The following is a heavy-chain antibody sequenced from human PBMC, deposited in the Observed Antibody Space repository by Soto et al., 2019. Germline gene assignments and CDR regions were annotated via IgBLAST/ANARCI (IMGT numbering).Heavy chain of an antibody. V-gene: IGHV3-9*01. CDR2: ISWNSASI. D-gene: IGHD3-3*01. CDR3: VKDWDHDFWNGYFNF. J-gene: IGHJ4*02. Sequence: GESLRLSCAASGFTFDDYAMHWGRQVPGNGLEWVAGISWNSASIGYADSVKDRFTTSRDNAKNSLYLEMNSLRTADTALYYCVKDWDHDFWNGYFNFWGQGTLVTVSS. CDR1: GFTFDDYA.